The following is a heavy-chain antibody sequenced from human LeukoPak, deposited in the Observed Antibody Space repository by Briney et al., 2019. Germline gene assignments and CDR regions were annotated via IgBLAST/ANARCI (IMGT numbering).Heavy chain of an antibody. Sequence: GGSLRLSCAASGCTCSPCGMTWVRQAPGKGLEWVAAISSSGDSTAHADSVKGRFTISRDNSKNTVFLQMNSLRAEDTAVYYCAKTPGGYLDYWGQGTRVTVSS. CDR3: AKTPGGYLDY. CDR1: GCTCSPCG. J-gene: IGHJ4*02. V-gene: IGHV3-23*01. CDR2: ISSSGDST.